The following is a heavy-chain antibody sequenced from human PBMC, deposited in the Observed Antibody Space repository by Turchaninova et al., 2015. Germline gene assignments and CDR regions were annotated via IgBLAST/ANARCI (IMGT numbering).Heavy chain of an antibody. Sequence: QVQLVQSGAEVKKPGASVQVSCKASGNTFTGYYIHWGRQAPGQGLEGMGRVNPNRGGTNYAQKFPGRVTVTRNTCISTAFMELVGLRSDDTAVYYCARSGAVAGKNWFDPWGQGTLVTVSS. CDR3: ARSGAVAGKNWFDP. J-gene: IGHJ5*02. CDR2: VNPNRGGT. CDR1: GNTFTGYY. D-gene: IGHD6-19*01. V-gene: IGHV1-2*06.